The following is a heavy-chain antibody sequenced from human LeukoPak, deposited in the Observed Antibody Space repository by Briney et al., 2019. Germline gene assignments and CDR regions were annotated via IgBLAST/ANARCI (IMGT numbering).Heavy chain of an antibody. CDR2: FFSSGST. Sequence: PSETLSLTCTVSGGSISSYYWSCIRQPPGKGLEWIGYFFSSGSTNYNPSIKSRVTMSLETSKKQLSLKLTSVTAADTAVYYCAVLGNYALDYWGQGTLVTVSS. D-gene: IGHD3-16*01. V-gene: IGHV4-59*03. CDR1: GGSISSYY. J-gene: IGHJ4*02. CDR3: AVLGNYALDY.